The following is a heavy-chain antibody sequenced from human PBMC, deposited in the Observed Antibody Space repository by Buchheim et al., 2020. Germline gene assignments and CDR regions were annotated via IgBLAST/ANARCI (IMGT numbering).Heavy chain of an antibody. CDR1: GFTFSSYA. V-gene: IGHV3-23*01. CDR2: ISGSGGST. J-gene: IGHJ3*02. CDR3: AKVQYDFWSGYYRGAFDI. Sequence: EVQLLESGGGLVQPGGSLRLSCAASGFTFSSYAMNWVRQAPGKGLEWVSAISGSGGSTYYADSVKGRFTISRDNSKNTLYLQMNSLRAEDTAVYYCAKVQYDFWSGYYRGAFDIWGQGT. D-gene: IGHD3-3*01.